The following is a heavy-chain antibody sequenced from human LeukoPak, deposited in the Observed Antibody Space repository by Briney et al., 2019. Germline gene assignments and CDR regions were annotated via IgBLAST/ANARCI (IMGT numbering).Heavy chain of an antibody. J-gene: IGHJ4*02. CDR1: GGTFSSYA. Sequence: ASVKVSCKASGGTFSSYAISWVRQAPGQGLEWMGRIIPVLGIANYAQKFQGRVTITADKSTSTAYMGLSSLRSEDTAVYYCARDLSGYSYGYYDYWGQGTLVIVSS. V-gene: IGHV1-69*04. D-gene: IGHD5-18*01. CDR3: ARDLSGYSYGYYDY. CDR2: IIPVLGIA.